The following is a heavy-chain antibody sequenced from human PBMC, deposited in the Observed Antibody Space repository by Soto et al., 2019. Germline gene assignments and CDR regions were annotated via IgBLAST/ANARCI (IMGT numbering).Heavy chain of an antibody. D-gene: IGHD2-15*01. CDR1: GGTFSSYA. Sequence: GASVQVSCKASGGTFSSYAISWVRQAPGQGLEWMGGIIPIFGTANYAQKFQGRVTITADESTSTAYMELSSLRSEDTAVYYCARKYCSGGSCYPGNPWGQGTLVTVS. J-gene: IGHJ5*02. CDR3: ARKYCSGGSCYPGNP. V-gene: IGHV1-69*13. CDR2: IIPIFGTA.